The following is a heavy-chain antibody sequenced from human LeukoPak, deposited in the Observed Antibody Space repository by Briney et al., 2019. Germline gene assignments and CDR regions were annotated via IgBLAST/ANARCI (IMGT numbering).Heavy chain of an antibody. J-gene: IGHJ4*02. CDR2: INPSGGST. CDR3: ARAWFWYYDSSEGYFDY. Sequence: GASVNVSCKASGYTFTSYYMHWVRQAPGQGLEWMGIINPSGGSTSFAQKFQGRVTMTRDTSTSTVYMELSSLRSEDTAVYYCARAWFWYYDSSEGYFDYWGQGTLVTVSS. V-gene: IGHV1-46*01. CDR1: GYTFTSYY. D-gene: IGHD3-22*01.